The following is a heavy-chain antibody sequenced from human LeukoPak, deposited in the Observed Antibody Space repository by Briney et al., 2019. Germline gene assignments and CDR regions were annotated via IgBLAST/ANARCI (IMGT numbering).Heavy chain of an antibody. D-gene: IGHD5-24*01. CDR3: ARAPRATIWTSGIPLDAFDI. V-gene: IGHV4-38-2*02. CDR1: GYSISSGYY. J-gene: IGHJ3*02. Sequence: SETLSLTCTVSGYSISSGYYWGWIRQPPGKGLEWIGSIYHSGSTNYNPSLKSRVTISVDTSKNQFSLKLSSVTAADTAVYYCARAPRATIWTSGIPLDAFDIWGQGTMVTVSS. CDR2: IYHSGST.